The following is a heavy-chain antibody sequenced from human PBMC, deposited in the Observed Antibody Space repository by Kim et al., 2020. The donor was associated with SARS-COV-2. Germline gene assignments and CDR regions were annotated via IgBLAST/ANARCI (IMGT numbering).Heavy chain of an antibody. J-gene: IGHJ3*02. CDR1: GGSISSGGYY. D-gene: IGHD3-22*01. V-gene: IGHV4-31*03. CDR3: ARASLTMIVVVGAFDI. Sequence: SETLSLTCTVSGGSISSGGYYWSWIRQLPGKGLEWIAYIYYSGSTYDNPSLKSRVTISVDTSKNQFSLKLSSVTAAGTAVYYCARASLTMIVVVGAFDIWGQGTMVTVSS. CDR2: IYYSGST.